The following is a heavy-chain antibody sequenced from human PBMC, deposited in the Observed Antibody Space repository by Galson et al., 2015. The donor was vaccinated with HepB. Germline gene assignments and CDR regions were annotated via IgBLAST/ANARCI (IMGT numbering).Heavy chain of an antibody. V-gene: IGHV3-21*01. CDR3: ARESGLYYYDSSGYYYP. CDR1: GFTFSSYS. D-gene: IGHD3-22*01. J-gene: IGHJ5*02. CDR2: ISSSSSYI. Sequence: SLRLSCAASGFTFSSYSMNWVRQAPGKGLEWVSSISSSSSYIYYADSVKGRFTISRDNAKNSLYLQMNSLRAEDTAVYYCARESGLYYYDSSGYYYPWGQGTLVTVSS.